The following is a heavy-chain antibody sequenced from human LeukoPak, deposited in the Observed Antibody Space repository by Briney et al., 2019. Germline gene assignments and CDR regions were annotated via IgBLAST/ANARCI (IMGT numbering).Heavy chain of an antibody. CDR3: ASSPYYDILTAVKTYYYYYMDV. J-gene: IGHJ6*03. Sequence: ASVKVSCKASGGTFSSYAISWVRQAPGQGLEWMGGTIPIFGTANYAQKFQGRVTITADESTSTAYMELSSLRSEDTAVYYCASSPYYDILTAVKTYYYYYMDVWGKGTTVTVSS. V-gene: IGHV1-69*13. CDR1: GGTFSSYA. CDR2: TIPIFGTA. D-gene: IGHD3-9*01.